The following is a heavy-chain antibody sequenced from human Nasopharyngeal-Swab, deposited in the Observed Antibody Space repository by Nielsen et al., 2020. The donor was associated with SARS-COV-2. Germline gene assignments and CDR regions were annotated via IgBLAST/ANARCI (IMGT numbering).Heavy chain of an antibody. V-gene: IGHV4-59*01. CDR1: GGSISSYY. Sequence: LSLTCTVSGGSISSYYWSWIRQPPGKGLEWIGYIYYSGSTNYNPSLKSRVTISVDTSKNQFSLKLSSVTAADTAVYYCARDSGWSGYYLGYFDYWGQGTLVTVSS. CDR2: IYYSGST. D-gene: IGHD3-3*01. J-gene: IGHJ4*02. CDR3: ARDSGWSGYYLGYFDY.